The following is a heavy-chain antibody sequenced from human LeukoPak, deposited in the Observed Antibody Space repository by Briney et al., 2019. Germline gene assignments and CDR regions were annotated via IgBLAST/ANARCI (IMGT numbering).Heavy chain of an antibody. Sequence: PGGSLRLSCAASGFTFSSYAMHWVRQAPGKGLEWVAFKRNDGSNKDDADSVKGRFTISRDNSKSTLYPQMNSLRAEDTAVYYCARAGVSRYSYGYIRGDYFDYWGQGTLVTVSS. CDR2: KRNDGSNK. CDR3: ARAGVSRYSYGYIRGDYFDY. J-gene: IGHJ4*02. V-gene: IGHV3-30*02. D-gene: IGHD5-18*01. CDR1: GFTFSSYA.